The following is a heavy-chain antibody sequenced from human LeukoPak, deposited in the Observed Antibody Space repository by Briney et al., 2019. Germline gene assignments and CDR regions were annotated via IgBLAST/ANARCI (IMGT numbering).Heavy chain of an antibody. CDR3: ARVRSPPDIVVVPAAMSYYYYYMDV. CDR1: GYTFTSYG. D-gene: IGHD2-2*01. V-gene: IGHV1-18*01. CDR2: ISAYNGNT. J-gene: IGHJ6*03. Sequence: ASVKVSCKASGYTFTSYGISWVRQAPGQGLEWMGWISAYNGNTNYAQKLQGRVTMTTDTSTSTAYMELRSLRSDDTAVYYCARVRSPPDIVVVPAAMSYYYYYMDVWGKGTTVTVSS.